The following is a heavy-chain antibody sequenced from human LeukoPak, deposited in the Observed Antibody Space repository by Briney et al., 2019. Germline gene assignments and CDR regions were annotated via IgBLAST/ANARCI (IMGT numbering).Heavy chain of an antibody. D-gene: IGHD1-26*01. J-gene: IGHJ4*02. CDR2: ISAYNGNT. V-gene: IGHV1-18*01. CDR3: ARDRGSGSYVNYFDY. CDR1: GYTFTSYG. Sequence: ASVKVSCKASGYTFTSYGISWVRQAPGQGLEWMGWISAYNGNTNYAQKLQGRVTMTTDTSTSTAYMELRSLRSDDTAVYYSARDRGSGSYVNYFDYWGQGTLVTVSS.